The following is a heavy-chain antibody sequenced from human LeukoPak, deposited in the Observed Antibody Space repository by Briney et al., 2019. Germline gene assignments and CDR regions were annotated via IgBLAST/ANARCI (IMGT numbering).Heavy chain of an antibody. CDR2: INPNSGGT. V-gene: IGHV1-2*02. CDR3: ARAMYYYDSSGYYFLDAFDI. D-gene: IGHD3-22*01. J-gene: IGHJ3*02. Sequence: ASVKVSCKASGYTFTGYYMHWVRQAPGQGLGWMGWINPNSGGTNYAQKFQGRVTMTRDTSISTAYMELSRLRSDDTAVYYCARAMYYYDSSGYYFLDAFDIWGQGTMVTVSS. CDR1: GYTFTGYY.